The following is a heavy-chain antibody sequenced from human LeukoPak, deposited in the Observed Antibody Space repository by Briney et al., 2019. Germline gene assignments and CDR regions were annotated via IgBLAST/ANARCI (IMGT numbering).Heavy chain of an antibody. J-gene: IGHJ3*02. CDR3: ARWSFRLAAGYTGGAFDI. Sequence: SQTLSLTCTVSGGSISSGGYYWSWIRQHPGKGLEWIGYIYYSGSTYYNPSLKSRVTISVDTSKNQFSLKLSSVTAADTAVYYCARWSFRLAAGYTGGAFDIWGPGTMGTVSS. V-gene: IGHV4-31*03. D-gene: IGHD3-16*02. CDR2: IYYSGST. CDR1: GGSISSGGYY.